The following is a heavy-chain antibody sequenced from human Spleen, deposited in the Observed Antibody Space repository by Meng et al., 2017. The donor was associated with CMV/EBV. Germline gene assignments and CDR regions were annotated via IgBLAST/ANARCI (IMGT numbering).Heavy chain of an antibody. D-gene: IGHD2-15*01. CDR3: ARGLRSMAAALRH. CDR2: MNPNSGNT. V-gene: IGHV1-8*01. J-gene: IGHJ4*02. CDR1: GYTFSSYD. Sequence: ASVKVSCKASGYTFSSYDINWVRQATGQGLEWMGWMNPNSGNTGYAQKFQGRVTMTRNTSISTAYMELSSLRSEDTAVYYCARGLRSMAAALRHWGQGTLVTVSS.